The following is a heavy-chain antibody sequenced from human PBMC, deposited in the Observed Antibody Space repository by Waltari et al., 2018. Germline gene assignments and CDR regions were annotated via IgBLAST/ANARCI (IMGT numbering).Heavy chain of an antibody. Sequence: EVHLAESGGGVVQPGGSLRLSCTGSGFRFGDYWMHWVRQAPGNGLGWCARITVVGGYMSYGDSVKGRFTISRDNAKNTVFLQLNSLRADDTAVYFCARKAGSGYPYGPFYYDNWGQGTLVTVSS. CDR3: ARKAGSGYPYGPFYYDN. D-gene: IGHD5-12*01. CDR2: ITVVGGYM. CDR1: GFRFGDYW. J-gene: IGHJ4*02. V-gene: IGHV3-74*01.